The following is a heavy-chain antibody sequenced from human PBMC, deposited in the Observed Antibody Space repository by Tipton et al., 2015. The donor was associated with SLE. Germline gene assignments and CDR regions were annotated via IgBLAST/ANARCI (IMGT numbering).Heavy chain of an antibody. CDR1: GGSISSGSYY. Sequence: TLSLTCTVSGGSISSGSYYWGWIRQPPGKGLEWIGSIYYSGSTYYNPSLKSRVTISVDTSKNQFSLKLSSVTAADTAVYYCARGATGSSSWYYWGQGTLVTVSS. J-gene: IGHJ4*02. D-gene: IGHD6-13*01. V-gene: IGHV4-39*07. CDR2: IYYSGST. CDR3: ARGATGSSSWYY.